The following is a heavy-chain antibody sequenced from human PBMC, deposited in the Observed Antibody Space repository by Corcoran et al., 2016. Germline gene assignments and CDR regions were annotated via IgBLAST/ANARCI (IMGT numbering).Heavy chain of an antibody. D-gene: IGHD3-10*01. CDR1: GGTFSSYA. Sequence: QVQLVQSGAEVTKPGSSVKVSCKASGGTFSSYAISWVRQAPGQGLEWMGGIIPIFGTATYAQKFQGRVTIPADESTSTAYMELSSLRSEDTAVYYCATTSTVRGVMRYIDYWGQGTLVTVSS. V-gene: IGHV1-69*01. CDR3: ATTSTVRGVMRYIDY. CDR2: IIPIFGTA. J-gene: IGHJ4*02.